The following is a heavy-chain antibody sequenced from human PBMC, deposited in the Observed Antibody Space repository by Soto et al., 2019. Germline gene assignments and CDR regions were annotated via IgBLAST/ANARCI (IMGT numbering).Heavy chain of an antibody. CDR3: AREGYSGSFPAP. J-gene: IGHJ5*02. CDR2: INPSGGRP. V-gene: IGHV1-46*01. Sequence: QVRLVQSGAEVKKPGASVKVSCQASGYTFTSYFIHWVRQAPGQGLEWMGIINPSGGRPTYAQRFQGRVTMTSDTSTSTVYMELNSLRYDDTAVYYCAREGYSGSFPAPWGQGTLVTVSS. CDR1: GYTFTSYF. D-gene: IGHD1-26*01.